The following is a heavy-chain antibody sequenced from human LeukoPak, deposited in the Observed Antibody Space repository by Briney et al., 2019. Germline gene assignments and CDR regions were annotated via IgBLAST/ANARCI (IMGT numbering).Heavy chain of an antibody. CDR2: ISDTGGST. V-gene: IGHV3-23*01. D-gene: IGHD2-15*01. J-gene: IGHJ4*02. CDR3: AKDQIGVAAPDY. Sequence: GGSLRLSCAASGFMFRGYAMSWVRQAPGKGLEWVSGISDTGGSTYYADSVKGRFTISRDNSKNTLYLQMNGLRAEDTAVYYCAKDQIGVAAPDYWGQGTLVTVSS. CDR1: GFMFRGYA.